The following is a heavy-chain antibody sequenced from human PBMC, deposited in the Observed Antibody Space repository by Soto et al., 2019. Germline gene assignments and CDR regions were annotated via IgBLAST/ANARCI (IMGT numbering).Heavy chain of an antibody. J-gene: IGHJ6*04. V-gene: IGHV3-21*01. D-gene: IGHD3-10*01. CDR2: MTGSSGFT. CDR3: ARSYFGAGVDV. Sequence: EMQLVESGGGLVQPGGSLTLSCEASGFIFSSSTMNWVRQAPGKGLEWVSSMTGSSGFTDYAASVKGRFTISRDNAKNSLYLQMHTLRAEDTAVYYCARSYFGAGVDVWGKGTTVPVSS. CDR1: GFIFSSST.